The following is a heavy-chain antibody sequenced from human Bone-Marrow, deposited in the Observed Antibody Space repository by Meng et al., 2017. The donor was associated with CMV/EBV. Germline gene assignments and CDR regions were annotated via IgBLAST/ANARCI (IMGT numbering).Heavy chain of an antibody. CDR1: GGTFSSYA. CDR2: IIPILGIE. D-gene: IGHD1-26*01. CDR3: ARGVPSGSYAFDI. J-gene: IGHJ3*02. Sequence: SVKVSCKASGGTFSSYAISWVRQAPGQGLEWMGGIIPILGIENYAQKFQGRVTITADKSSSTAYMELSSLRSEDTAVYYCARGVPSGSYAFDIWGQGTMVTVSS. V-gene: IGHV1-69*10.